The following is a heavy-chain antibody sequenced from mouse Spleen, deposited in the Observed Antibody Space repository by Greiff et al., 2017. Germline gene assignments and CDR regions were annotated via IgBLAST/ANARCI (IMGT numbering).Heavy chain of an antibody. CDR2: INPSSGYT. J-gene: IGHJ1*01. CDR1: GYTFTSYT. V-gene: IGHV1-4*01. D-gene: IGHD2-1*01. Sequence: VQRVESGAELARPGASVKMSCKASGYTFTSYTMHWVKQRPGQGLEWIGYINPSSGYTKYNQKFKDKATLTADKSSSTAYMQLSSLTSEDSAVYYCAIHGNYDYWYFDVWGAGTTVTVSS. CDR3: AIHGNYDYWYFDV.